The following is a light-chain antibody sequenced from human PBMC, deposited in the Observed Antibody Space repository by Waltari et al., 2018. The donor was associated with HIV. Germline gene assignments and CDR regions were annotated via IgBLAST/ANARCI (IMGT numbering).Light chain of an antibody. Sequence: DIQITPSPSSLSVSIGDRVTITCRASQFISNYLAWYQQRPGKAPKLLFYYASSLQSGVPSRFGGSISGTDFTLTISSLQPEDVATYYCQQYHSAPLTFGAGTKVEIK. CDR1: QFISNY. V-gene: IGKV1-27*01. CDR2: YAS. J-gene: IGKJ4*01. CDR3: QQYHSAPLT.